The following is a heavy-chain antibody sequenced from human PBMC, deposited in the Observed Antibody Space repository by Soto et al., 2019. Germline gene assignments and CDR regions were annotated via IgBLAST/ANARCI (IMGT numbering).Heavy chain of an antibody. CDR2: ISAYNGNT. Sequence: ASVKVSCKASGYTFTSYGISWVRQAPGQGLEWMGWISAYNGNTNYAQKLQGRVTMTTDTSTSTAYMELRSLRSDDTAVYYCARDGVVGQLDDYYYGMDVWGQGTTVTVSS. CDR1: GYTFTSYG. CDR3: ARDGVVGQLDDYYYGMDV. J-gene: IGHJ6*02. V-gene: IGHV1-18*01. D-gene: IGHD6-6*01.